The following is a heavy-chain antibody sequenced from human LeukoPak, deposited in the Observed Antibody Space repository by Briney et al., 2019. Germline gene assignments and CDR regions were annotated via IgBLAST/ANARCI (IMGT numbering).Heavy chain of an antibody. CDR3: ARIGYYDSSGLNSGNDAFDI. Sequence: SETLSLTCTVSGGSISSSSYYWGWIRQPPGKGLEWIGSIYYSGSTYYNPSLKSRVTISVDTSKNQFSLKLSSVTAADTAVYYCARIGYYDSSGLNSGNDAFDIWGQGTMVTVSS. CDR1: GGSISSSSYY. CDR2: IYYSGST. J-gene: IGHJ3*02. V-gene: IGHV4-39*07. D-gene: IGHD3-22*01.